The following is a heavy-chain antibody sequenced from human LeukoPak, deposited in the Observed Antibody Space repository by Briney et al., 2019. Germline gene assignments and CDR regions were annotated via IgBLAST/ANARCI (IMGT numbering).Heavy chain of an antibody. CDR3: AKDYNYGDEYDY. D-gene: IGHD4-17*01. Sequence: PGGSLRLSCAASGFTFSSYAMSWVRQAPGKELEWVSAISGSGGSTYYADSVKGRFTISRDNSKNTLYLQMNSLRAEDTAVYYCAKDYNYGDEYDYWGQGTLVTVSS. V-gene: IGHV3-23*01. J-gene: IGHJ4*02. CDR2: ISGSGGST. CDR1: GFTFSSYA.